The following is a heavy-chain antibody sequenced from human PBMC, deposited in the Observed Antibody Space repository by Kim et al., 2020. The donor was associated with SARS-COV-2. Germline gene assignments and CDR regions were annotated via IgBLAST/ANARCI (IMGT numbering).Heavy chain of an antibody. Sequence: ASVKVSCKASGYTFTSYYMHWVRQAPGQGLEWMGIINPSGGSTSYAQKFQGRVTMTRDTSTSTVYMELSSLRSEDTAVYYCARDLLYCGGDCYSGANNPLVNYYYYYGMDVWGQGTTVTVSS. CDR1: GYTFTSYY. J-gene: IGHJ6*02. CDR3: ARDLLYCGGDCYSGANNPLVNYYYYYGMDV. D-gene: IGHD2-21*01. CDR2: INPSGGST. V-gene: IGHV1-46*01.